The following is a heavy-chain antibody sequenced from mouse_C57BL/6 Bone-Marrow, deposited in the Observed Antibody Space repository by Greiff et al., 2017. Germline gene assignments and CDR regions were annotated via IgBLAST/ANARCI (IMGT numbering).Heavy chain of an antibody. CDR2: IDPENGDT. CDR3: TTEIGGWFAY. V-gene: IGHV14-4*01. J-gene: IGHJ3*01. Sequence: EVQLQQSGAELVRPGASVKLSCTASGFNIKDDYMHWVKQRPEQGLEWIGWIDPENGDTEYASKFQGKATITADISSNTAYLQLSSLTSEDTAVYYCTTEIGGWFAYWGQGTLVTVSA. CDR1: GFNIKDDY.